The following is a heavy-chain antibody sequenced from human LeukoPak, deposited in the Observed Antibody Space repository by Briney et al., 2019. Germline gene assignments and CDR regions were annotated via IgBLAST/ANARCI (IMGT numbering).Heavy chain of an antibody. CDR1: GESLNDYY. J-gene: IGHJ1*01. CDR2: ITHNGST. Sequence: SETLSLTFGVHGESLNDYYWTWIRQCPGKGLEWIGEITHNGSTTFNRCLKSRLTISVDTSKNQFSLKLTSVTAADASVYFCARGFCRGESCSSAEYFQHWGQGTLVTVSS. V-gene: IGHV4-34*01. CDR3: ARGFCRGESCSSAEYFQH. D-gene: IGHD2-15*01.